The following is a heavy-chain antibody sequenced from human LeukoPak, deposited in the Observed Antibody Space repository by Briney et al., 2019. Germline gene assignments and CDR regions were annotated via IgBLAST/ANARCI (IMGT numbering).Heavy chain of an antibody. D-gene: IGHD2-15*01. CDR1: GYSFTGYC. CDR3: ASGGGSFGDV. V-gene: IGHV1-2*06. J-gene: IGHJ3*01. CDR2: TNPNSGGT. Sequence: ASVKVSCKASGYSFTGYCMHWVRQAPGQGLEWMGRTNPNSGGTNYAQKFQGRVTMTRDTSISTDYMELSGLRSDDTAVYYCASGGGSFGDVWGQGTMVTVSS.